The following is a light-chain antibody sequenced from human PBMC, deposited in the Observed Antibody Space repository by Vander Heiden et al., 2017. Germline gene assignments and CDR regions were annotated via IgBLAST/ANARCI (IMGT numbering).Light chain of an antibody. V-gene: IGLV2-18*02. CDR3: TSFSSSGTYV. CDR2: GVN. CDR1: SSDVGSYHH. J-gene: IGLJ1*01. Sequence: QSALTQPPSVSGSPGQSVTISCTGTSSDVGSYHHISWYQHPPGTAPKLIIYGVNNRPSGVPDRFSGSKSGNTASLTISGLQAEDEADYYCTSFSSSGTYVFGTGTEVTV.